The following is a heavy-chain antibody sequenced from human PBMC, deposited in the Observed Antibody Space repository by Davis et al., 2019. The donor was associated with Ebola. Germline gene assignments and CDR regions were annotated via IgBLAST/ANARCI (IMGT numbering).Heavy chain of an antibody. CDR3: ARGGIMLAANSFFNS. V-gene: IGHV1-69*13. J-gene: IGHJ4*02. CDR2: IIPLFGTT. Sequence: SVKVSCKASGYTFTSYGISWVRQAPGQGLEWMGGIIPLFGTTNYAQVFQGRVTITADASSTTVYMDLSSLTSDDTAIYYCARGGIMLAANSFFNSWGQGTLVTVSS. D-gene: IGHD6-25*01. CDR1: GYTFTSYG.